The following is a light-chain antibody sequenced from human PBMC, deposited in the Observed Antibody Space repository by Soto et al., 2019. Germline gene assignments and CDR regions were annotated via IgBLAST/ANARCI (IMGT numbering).Light chain of an antibody. CDR1: SSDVGGYNY. CDR2: DVS. Sequence: QSALTQPASVSGSPGQSITISCTGTSSDVGGYNYVSWYQQHPGKAPKLMIYDVSNRPSGVSKRFSGSKSGNTASLTISGLQAEDEADYYCSSYTSSCTLYVFGTGTKVTVL. V-gene: IGLV2-14*01. CDR3: SSYTSSCTLYV. J-gene: IGLJ1*01.